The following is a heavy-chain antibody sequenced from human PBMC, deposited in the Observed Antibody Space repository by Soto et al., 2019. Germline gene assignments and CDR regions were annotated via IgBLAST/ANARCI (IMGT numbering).Heavy chain of an antibody. D-gene: IGHD4-17*01. Sequence: QVHLVQSGAEVKKPGASVKVSCKTSGYTFTSFGITWVRQAPGQGLEWMGWISGYNGNTKYAQKLQGRVTMTTDTSTSTAYMDLRSLRSADTAVYYCERVQSTVTTPERVLVLPLTVDSWGQGTLVTVSS. CDR2: ISGYNGNT. CDR1: GYTFTSFG. CDR3: ERVQSTVTTPERVLVLPLTVDS. J-gene: IGHJ4*02. V-gene: IGHV1-18*01.